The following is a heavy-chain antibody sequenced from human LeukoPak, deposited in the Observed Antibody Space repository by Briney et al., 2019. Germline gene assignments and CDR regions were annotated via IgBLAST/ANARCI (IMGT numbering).Heavy chain of an antibody. CDR2: ISGSGST. Sequence: GGSLRLSCAASGFTFRFYAMSWVRQAPGKGLEWVSAISGSGSTYYADSVKGRFAISRDNSKNTLSLQMNSLRAEDTAVYYCASFDPPIQLSPPPYYGMDVWGQGTTVTVSS. V-gene: IGHV3-23*01. CDR1: GFTFRFYA. D-gene: IGHD5-18*01. J-gene: IGHJ6*02. CDR3: ASFDPPIQLSPPPYYGMDV.